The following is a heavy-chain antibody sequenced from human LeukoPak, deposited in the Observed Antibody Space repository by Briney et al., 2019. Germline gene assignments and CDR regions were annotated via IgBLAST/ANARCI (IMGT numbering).Heavy chain of an antibody. J-gene: IGHJ4*02. D-gene: IGHD6-19*01. Sequence: GGSLRLSCAASGFTFSSYGMHWVRQAPGKGLEWVAVISYDGSNKYYADSVKGRFTISRDNSKNTLYLQMNSLRPEDTAVYYCAKETGSGFHWGQGTLVTVSS. CDR2: ISYDGSNK. CDR1: GFTFSSYG. CDR3: AKETGSGFH. V-gene: IGHV3-30*18.